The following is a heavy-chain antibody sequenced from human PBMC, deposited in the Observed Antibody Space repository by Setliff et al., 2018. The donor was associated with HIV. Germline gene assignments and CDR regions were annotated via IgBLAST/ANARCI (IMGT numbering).Heavy chain of an antibody. Sequence: ASVKVSCKASGYTFSQYPMHWVRQAPGQRPEWMGWINTGNGNTKYSQKFQDRVTITRDTSADTVYVELNSLRSEDTAVYYCARDRCNSVSCHLYNWFDPWGQGTLVTVSS. CDR1: GYTFSQYP. CDR2: INTGNGNT. D-gene: IGHD2-2*01. CDR3: ARDRCNSVSCHLYNWFDP. V-gene: IGHV1-3*04. J-gene: IGHJ5*02.